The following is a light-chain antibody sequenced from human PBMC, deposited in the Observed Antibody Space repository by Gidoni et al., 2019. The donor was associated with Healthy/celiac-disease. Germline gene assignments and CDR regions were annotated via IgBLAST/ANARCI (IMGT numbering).Light chain of an antibody. CDR2: LGS. CDR3: MQALQTPWT. Sequence: DIVMTQSPLSLPVTPGEPASISCMSSQSLLHSNGYNYLDWYLQKPGPSPQLLIYLGSNRASGVPARFSGSGSGTDFTLKISRVEAEDVGVYFCMQALQTPWTFGQGPRWKSN. J-gene: IGKJ1*01. CDR1: QSLLHSNGYNY. V-gene: IGKV2-28*01.